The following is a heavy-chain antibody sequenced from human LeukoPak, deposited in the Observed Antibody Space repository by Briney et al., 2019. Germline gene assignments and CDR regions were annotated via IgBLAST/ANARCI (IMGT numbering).Heavy chain of an antibody. D-gene: IGHD3-10*01. CDR1: GFTFSSYA. Sequence: GGSLRLSCAASGFTFSSYAMTWVRQAPGKGLEWVSVITGGGGSTYYADSVKGRFTISRDNSKNTLYLQTNSLRAEDTAVNYCAKMAEDYYYGSGRHFDYWGQGTLVTVSS. V-gene: IGHV3-23*01. J-gene: IGHJ4*02. CDR3: AKMAEDYYYGSGRHFDY. CDR2: ITGGGGST.